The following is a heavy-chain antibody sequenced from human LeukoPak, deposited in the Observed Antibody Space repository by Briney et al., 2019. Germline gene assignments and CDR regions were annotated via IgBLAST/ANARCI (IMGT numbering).Heavy chain of an antibody. Sequence: GGSLRLSCAASGFTFSSYAMHWVRQAPGKGLEWVAVISYDGSNKYYADSVKGRFTIYRDNSKNTLYPQMNSLRAEDTAVYYCAREGRYAGYYDILTGYYNLYYFDYWGQGTLVTVSS. D-gene: IGHD3-9*01. CDR3: AREGRYAGYYDILTGYYNLYYFDY. J-gene: IGHJ4*02. CDR2: ISYDGSNK. V-gene: IGHV3-30-3*01. CDR1: GFTFSSYA.